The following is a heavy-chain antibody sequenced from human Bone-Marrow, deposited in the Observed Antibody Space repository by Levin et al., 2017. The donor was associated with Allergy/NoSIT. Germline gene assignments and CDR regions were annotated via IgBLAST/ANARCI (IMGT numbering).Heavy chain of an antibody. D-gene: IGHD6-13*01. CDR3: AKGGSSSWQYYFDR. J-gene: IGHJ4*02. V-gene: IGHV3-9*01. Sequence: SCAASGFTFDDYAMHWVRQAPGKGLEWVSGISWNSGSLAYADSVKGRFTISRDNAKNSLYLNMNSLRTEDTALYYCAKGGSSSWQYYFDRWGQGTLVTVSS. CDR2: ISWNSGSL. CDR1: GFTFDDYA.